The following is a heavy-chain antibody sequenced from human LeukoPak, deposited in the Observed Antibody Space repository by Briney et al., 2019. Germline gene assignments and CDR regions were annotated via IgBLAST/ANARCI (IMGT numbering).Heavy chain of an antibody. CDR1: GFTFSSYW. D-gene: IGHD3-22*01. CDR2: ISYDGSNK. CDR3: ARVATSGYDSSGYDSESFQH. J-gene: IGHJ1*01. V-gene: IGHV3-30-3*01. Sequence: GGSLRLSCAASGFTFSSYWMSWVRQAPGKGLEWVAVISYDGSNKYYADSVKGRFTISRDNSKNTLYLQMNSLRAEDTAVYYCARVATSGYDSSGYDSESFQHWGQGTLVTVST.